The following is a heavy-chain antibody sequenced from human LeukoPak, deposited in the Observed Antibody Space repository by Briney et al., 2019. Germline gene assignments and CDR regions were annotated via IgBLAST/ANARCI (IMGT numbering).Heavy chain of an antibody. Sequence: GGSLTLSCAASGFTFASYAMTWVRQAPGKGLEWVSSISATDGSTYYADSVRGRFTISRDNSKNTLFLQMNSLRAEDTALYYCVACSSASCYGDRFDPWGQGTLVTVSS. CDR1: GFTFASYA. J-gene: IGHJ5*02. CDR2: ISATDGST. D-gene: IGHD2-2*01. CDR3: VACSSASCYGDRFDP. V-gene: IGHV3-23*01.